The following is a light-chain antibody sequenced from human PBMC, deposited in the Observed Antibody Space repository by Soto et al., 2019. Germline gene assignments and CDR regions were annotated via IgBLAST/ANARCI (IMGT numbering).Light chain of an antibody. J-gene: IGKJ5*01. CDR2: KAS. CDR1: QTISSW. Sequence: DIQMTQSPSTLSGSVGDRVTITCRASQTISSWLAWYQQKPGKAPKLLIYKASTLKSGVPSRFSGSGSGTEFTLTMSSLQPDDFATYYCQQYNTYSTFGQGTRLEIK. V-gene: IGKV1-5*03. CDR3: QQYNTYST.